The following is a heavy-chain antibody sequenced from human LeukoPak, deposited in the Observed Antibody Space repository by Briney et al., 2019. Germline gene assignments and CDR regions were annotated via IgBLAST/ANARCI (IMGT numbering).Heavy chain of an antibody. Sequence: PSETLTLTCTFSVVSIRNYYWNWIRQSPGKGLEWIGYIYYTGSTSYNFSLKSRVTVSLDTSENQFSLRLSSVTAADTAVYFCASSRGPSSSWSFDSWGQGILVTVSS. V-gene: IGHV4-59*01. J-gene: IGHJ4*02. CDR1: VVSIRNYY. D-gene: IGHD6-13*01. CDR3: ASSRGPSSSWSFDS. CDR2: IYYTGST.